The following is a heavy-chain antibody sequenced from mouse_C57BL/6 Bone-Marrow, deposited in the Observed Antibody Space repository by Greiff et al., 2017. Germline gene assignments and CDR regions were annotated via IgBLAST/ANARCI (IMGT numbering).Heavy chain of an antibody. CDR3: ASITSRRYCYAMDY. D-gene: IGHD1-1*01. J-gene: IGHJ4*01. V-gene: IGHV1-80*01. Sequence: QVQLQQSGAELVKPGASVKISCKASGYAFSSYWMNWVKQRPGKGLEWIGQIYPGDGDTNYNGKFKGKATLTADKSSSTAYMQLSSLTSEDSAVYFCASITSRRYCYAMDYWGQGTSVTVSS. CDR1: GYAFSSYW. CDR2: IYPGDGDT.